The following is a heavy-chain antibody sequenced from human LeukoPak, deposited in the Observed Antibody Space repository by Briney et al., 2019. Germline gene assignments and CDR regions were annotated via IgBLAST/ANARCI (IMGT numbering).Heavy chain of an antibody. D-gene: IGHD2-15*01. CDR1: GFTFSDYY. J-gene: IGHJ4*02. CDR2: ISSSSSYT. V-gene: IGHV3-11*06. Sequence: GGSLRLSCAASGFTFSDYYMSWIRQAPGKGLEWVSYISSSSSYTNYADSVKGRFTISRDNAKNSLYLQMNSLRAEDTAVYYCARTPRYCSGGSRFDYWGQGTLVTVSS. CDR3: ARTPRYCSGGSRFDY.